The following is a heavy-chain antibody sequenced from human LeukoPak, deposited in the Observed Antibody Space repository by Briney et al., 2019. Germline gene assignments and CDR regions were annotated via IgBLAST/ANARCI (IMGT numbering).Heavy chain of an antibody. CDR3: ARYPSYYDSSIYYFDY. CDR1: GFTFSSYA. D-gene: IGHD3-22*01. CDR2: VSGRGGST. J-gene: IGHJ4*02. V-gene: IGHV3-23*01. Sequence: QPGGSLRLSCAAAGFTFSSYAMSWVRQPPGKGLEWVSAVSGRGGSTYYADSVKGRFTISRDNSKNTLYLRMNSLRAEDTAVYYCARYPSYYDSSIYYFDYWGQGTLVTVSS.